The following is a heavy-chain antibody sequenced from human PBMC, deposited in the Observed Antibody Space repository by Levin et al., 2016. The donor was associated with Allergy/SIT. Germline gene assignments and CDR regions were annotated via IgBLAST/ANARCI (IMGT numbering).Heavy chain of an antibody. CDR3: VRDGGIQLGFDY. J-gene: IGHJ4*02. CDR2: INHDGSDQ. D-gene: IGHD5-24*01. CDR1: GFTFSTYW. V-gene: IGHV3-7*03. Sequence: GGSLRLSCAGSGFTFSTYWMNWVRQAPGKGLEWVANINHDGSDQFYVDSVKGRFTISRDNAKNTSYLQMNSLRAEDTALYYCVRDGGIQLGFDYWGQGALVTVSS.